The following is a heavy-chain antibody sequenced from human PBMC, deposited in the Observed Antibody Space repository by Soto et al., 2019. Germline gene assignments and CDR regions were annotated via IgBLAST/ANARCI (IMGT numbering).Heavy chain of an antibody. D-gene: IGHD5-12*01. Sequence: SETLSLTCTVSGASISNAYWSWIRQAAGKRLEWIGRIHSSGTFNYNPSLKSRVSISRDTSKNQISLKLSSVTAADTAVYYCARDNIVSKGYGMDVWGQGTTVTVSS. CDR3: ARDNIVSKGYGMDV. V-gene: IGHV4-4*07. CDR1: GASISNAY. J-gene: IGHJ6*02. CDR2: IHSSGTF.